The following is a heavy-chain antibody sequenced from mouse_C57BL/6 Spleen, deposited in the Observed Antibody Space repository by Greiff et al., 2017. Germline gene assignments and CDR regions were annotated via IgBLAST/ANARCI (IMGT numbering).Heavy chain of an antibody. CDR1: GFNIKDDY. CDR2: IDPENGDT. V-gene: IGHV14-4*01. J-gene: IGHJ3*01. CDR3: TSITPGFAY. Sequence: EVQLQQSGAELVRPGASVKLSCTASGFNIKDDYMHWVKQRPEQGLEWIGWIDPENGDTEYASKFQGKATITADTSSNTAYLQLSSLTSEDTAVYYCTSITPGFAYWGQGTLVTVSA. D-gene: IGHD1-1*01.